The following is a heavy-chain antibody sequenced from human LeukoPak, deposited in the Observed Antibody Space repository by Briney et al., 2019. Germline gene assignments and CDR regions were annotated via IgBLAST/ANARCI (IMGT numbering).Heavy chain of an antibody. CDR1: GYTFTSYG. J-gene: IGHJ4*02. CDR2: MNPNSGNT. CDR3: ARGPLWFGEWVDY. D-gene: IGHD3-10*01. Sequence: GASVRVSCKASGYTFTSYGINWVRQATGQRLEWMGWMNPNSGNTGYAQKFQGRVTMTRNTSISTAYMELSSLRSEDTAVYYCARGPLWFGEWVDYWGQGTLVTVSS. V-gene: IGHV1-8*01.